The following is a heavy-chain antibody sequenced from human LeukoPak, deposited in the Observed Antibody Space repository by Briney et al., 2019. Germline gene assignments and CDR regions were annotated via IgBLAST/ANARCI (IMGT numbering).Heavy chain of an antibody. CDR3: ARVWSTTVTGYNWFDP. D-gene: IGHD4-11*01. CDR2: INPNSGDT. V-gene: IGHV1-2*04. J-gene: IGHJ5*02. Sequence: ASVKISCKASGYTFSEHYIYWVRQAPGQGLEWMGWINPNSGDTQYSQKFQGWVTMTRDTSISTAYMEVSRLKSDDTAVYYCARVWSTTVTGYNWFDPWGQGTLVTVSS. CDR1: GYTFSEHY.